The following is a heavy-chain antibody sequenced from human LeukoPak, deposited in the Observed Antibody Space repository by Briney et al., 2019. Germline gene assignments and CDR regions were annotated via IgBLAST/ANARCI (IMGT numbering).Heavy chain of an antibody. CDR3: ARDSGSGWFFDY. CDR2: ISYDGSKK. CDR1: GFIFSSYA. Sequence: GRSLRLSCAASGFIFSSYAMHWVRQAPGKGLEWVAVISYDGSKKFYGDSVKGRFTISRDNSNNTLYLQMNGLRAEDTALYYCARDSGSGWFFDYWGQGTLVTVSS. J-gene: IGHJ4*02. V-gene: IGHV3-30-3*01. D-gene: IGHD6-19*01.